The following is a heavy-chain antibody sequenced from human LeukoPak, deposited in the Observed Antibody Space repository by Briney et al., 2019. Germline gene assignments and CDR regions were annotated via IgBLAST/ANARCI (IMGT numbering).Heavy chain of an antibody. CDR2: IYYSGRT. CDR3: ARYSSSDAFDI. CDR1: GYSISSGYY. J-gene: IGHJ3*02. D-gene: IGHD6-6*01. V-gene: IGHV4-38-2*02. Sequence: SETLSLTCTVSGYSISSGYYWGWIRQPPGKGLEWIGSIYYSGRTYYKPSLRSRVTISVDTSKNQFSLKLSSVTAADTAVYYCARYSSSDAFDIWGQGTMVTVSS.